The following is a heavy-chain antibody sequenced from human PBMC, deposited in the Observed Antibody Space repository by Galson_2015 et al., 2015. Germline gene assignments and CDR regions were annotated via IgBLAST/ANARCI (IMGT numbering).Heavy chain of an antibody. D-gene: IGHD4-11*01. CDR3: ARQRDYTSDS. J-gene: IGHJ4*02. CDR1: GYTFTTYW. CDR2: IDPRDSDT. Sequence: QSGAEVKKPGESLQISCTASGYTFTTYWIGWVRQVPGKGLEWMGIIDPRDSDTRYSPSFQGQVSISVDASISTAFLQWSSLKASDTAMYYCARQRDYTSDSWGQGTLVTVSS. V-gene: IGHV5-51*01.